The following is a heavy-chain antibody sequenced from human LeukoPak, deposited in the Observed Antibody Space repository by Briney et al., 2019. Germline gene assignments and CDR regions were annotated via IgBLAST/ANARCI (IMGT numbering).Heavy chain of an antibody. J-gene: IGHJ4*02. CDR3: ARDTKYAFDN. Sequence: GGSLRLSCGASGFTFSSYWMSWVRQAPGKGLEWVANINQGASEKYYVDSVKGRFTISRDNAKNSLYLQMNSLRVEDTAVYYCARDTKYAFDNWGQGTLVTVSS. CDR1: GFTFSSYW. D-gene: IGHD2-2*01. CDR2: INQGASEK. V-gene: IGHV3-7*01.